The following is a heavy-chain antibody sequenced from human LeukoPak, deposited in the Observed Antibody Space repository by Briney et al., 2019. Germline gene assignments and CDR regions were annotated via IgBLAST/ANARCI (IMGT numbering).Heavy chain of an antibody. J-gene: IGHJ5*02. CDR3: ASLGESYYHYNWFDP. CDR2: IYPGDSDT. Sequence: GESLKISCKGSGYSFTSYWIGWVRQMPGKGLEWMGIIYPGDSDTRYSPSFQGQVTISADKSISTAYLQWSSLKASDTAMYYCASLGESYYHYNWFDPWGQRTLVTVSS. V-gene: IGHV5-51*01. D-gene: IGHD3-10*01. CDR1: GYSFTSYW.